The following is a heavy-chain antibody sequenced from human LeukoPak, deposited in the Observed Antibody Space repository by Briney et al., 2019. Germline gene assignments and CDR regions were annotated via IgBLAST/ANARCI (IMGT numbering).Heavy chain of an antibody. J-gene: IGHJ6*02. D-gene: IGHD6-13*01. CDR1: GFSFSSYA. V-gene: IGHV3-23*01. CDR3: AKRSSSWYGLYYYYYGMDV. Sequence: GGSLRLSCAASGFSFSSYAMSWVRQAPGKGLEWVSAISGSGGSTYYADSVKGRFTISRDNSKNTLYLQMNSLRAEDTAVYYCAKRSSSWYGLYYYYYGMDVWGQGTTVTVSS. CDR2: ISGSGGST.